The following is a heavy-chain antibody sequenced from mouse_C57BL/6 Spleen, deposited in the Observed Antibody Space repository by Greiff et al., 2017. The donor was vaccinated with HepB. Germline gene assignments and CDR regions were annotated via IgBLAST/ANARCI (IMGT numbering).Heavy chain of an antibody. V-gene: IGHV1-72*01. CDR2: IDPNSGGT. J-gene: IGHJ4*01. Sequence: VQLQQSGAELVKPGASVKLSCKASGYTFTSYWMHWVKQRPGRGLEWIGRIDPNSGGTKYNEKFKSKATLTVDKPASTAYMQLSSLTYEDSAVYYCARGENDGYYVGAMDYWGQGTSVTVSS. CDR3: ARGENDGYYVGAMDY. D-gene: IGHD2-3*01. CDR1: GYTFTSYW.